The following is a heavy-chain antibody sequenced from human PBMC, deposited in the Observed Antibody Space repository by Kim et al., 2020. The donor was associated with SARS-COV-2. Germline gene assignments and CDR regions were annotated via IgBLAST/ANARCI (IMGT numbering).Heavy chain of an antibody. CDR1: GFSFRSYW. CDR2: IKEDGSEK. Sequence: GGSLRLSCAASGFSFRSYWMSWARQAPGKGLEWVANIKEDGSEKYYVDSVKGRFMISRDNAKNSLSLQMNSLRAEDTAVYYCASYVWGIYRHFWGQGTLVTVSS. J-gene: IGHJ4*02. V-gene: IGHV3-7*05. CDR3: ASYVWGIYRHF. D-gene: IGHD3-16*02.